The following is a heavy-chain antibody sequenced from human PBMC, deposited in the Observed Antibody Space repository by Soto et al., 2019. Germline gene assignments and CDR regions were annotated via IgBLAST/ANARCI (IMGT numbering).Heavy chain of an antibody. V-gene: IGHV4-59*08. CDR3: ARSPPARTTHYGSGPRAYYYYYMDV. J-gene: IGHJ6*03. Sequence: PSETLSLTCTVSGGSISSYSWSWIRQPPGKGLDWIGYIYYSGSTNYNPSLKSRVTISVDTSKNQFSLKLSSVAAADTAVYYCARSPPARTTHYGSGPRAYYYYYMDVWGKGTTVTVSS. D-gene: IGHD3-10*01. CDR1: GGSISSYS. CDR2: IYYSGST.